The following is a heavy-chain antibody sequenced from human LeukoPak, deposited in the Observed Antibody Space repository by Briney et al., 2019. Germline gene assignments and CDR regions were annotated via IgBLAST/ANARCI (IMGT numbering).Heavy chain of an antibody. V-gene: IGHV3-30*02. CDR1: GFTFSSYW. Sequence: PGGSLRLSCAASGFTFSSYWMSWVRQAPGKGLEWVALIRYDGSNKFYRDSVKGRFTISRDNFKETLYLQMNSLSAEDTAVYYCTKGLDNYDILTGFLSWGQGTVVTVSS. CDR3: TKGLDNYDILTGFLS. CDR2: IRYDGSNK. D-gene: IGHD3-9*01. J-gene: IGHJ4*02.